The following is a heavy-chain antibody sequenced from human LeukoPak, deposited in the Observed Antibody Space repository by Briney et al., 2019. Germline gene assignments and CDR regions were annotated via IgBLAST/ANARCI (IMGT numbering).Heavy chain of an antibody. V-gene: IGHV4-61*02. CDR3: ARTYCSSTSCYRAFDI. CDR2: IYTSGST. Sequence: SETLSLTCTVSGGSISSGSYYRSWIRQPAGKGLEWFGRIYTSGSTNYNPSLKSRVTISVDTSKNQFSLKLSSVTAADTAVYYCARTYCSSTSCYRAFDIWGQGTMVTVSS. CDR1: GGSISSGSYY. D-gene: IGHD2-2*01. J-gene: IGHJ3*02.